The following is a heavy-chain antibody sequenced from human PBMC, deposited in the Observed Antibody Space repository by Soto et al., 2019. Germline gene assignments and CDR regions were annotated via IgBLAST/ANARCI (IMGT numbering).Heavy chain of an antibody. J-gene: IGHJ4*02. CDR1: GYTFNTFA. CDR2: LSGSGSLS. CDR3: ARDRGGALDS. Sequence: EVLLLESGGGLVQPGGSLRLSCAASGYTFNTFAMTWVRQAPGKGLEWVSALSGSGSLSYYADSVKGRFTISRDNSKNTTYLQMNNLRVDETAVYFCARDRGGALDSWGQGTLVTVSS. D-gene: IGHD2-15*01. V-gene: IGHV3-23*01.